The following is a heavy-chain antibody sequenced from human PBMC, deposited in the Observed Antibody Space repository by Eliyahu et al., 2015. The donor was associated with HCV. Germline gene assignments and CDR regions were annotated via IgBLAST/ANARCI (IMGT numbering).Heavy chain of an antibody. CDR3: ARMRMVRGVITGAFDY. Sequence: QVTLRESGPALVKPTQTLTLTCTFSGFSLSTSGMCVSWIRQPPGKALEWLALIDWDDDKYYSTSLKTRLTISKDTSKNQVVLTMTNMDPVDTATYYCARMRMVRGVITGAFDYWGQGTLVTVSS. CDR2: IDWDDDK. J-gene: IGHJ4*02. D-gene: IGHD3-10*01. CDR1: GFSLSTSGMC. V-gene: IGHV2-70*01.